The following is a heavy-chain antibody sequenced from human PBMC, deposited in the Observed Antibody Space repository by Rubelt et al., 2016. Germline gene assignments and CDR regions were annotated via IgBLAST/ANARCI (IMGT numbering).Heavy chain of an antibody. CDR2: IWYDGSNK. CDR1: GFTFSSYG. V-gene: IGHV3-33*08. CDR3: ARGIGTVTNLDY. J-gene: IGHJ4*02. Sequence: QVQLVESGGGVVQPGRSLRLSCAASGFTFSSYGMHWVRQAPGKGLEWVAVIWYDGSNKYYADSVKGRFTISRDNSKNTLYLQMNSLRAEDTAVYYCARGIGTVTNLDYWGQGTLVTVSS. D-gene: IGHD4-11*01.